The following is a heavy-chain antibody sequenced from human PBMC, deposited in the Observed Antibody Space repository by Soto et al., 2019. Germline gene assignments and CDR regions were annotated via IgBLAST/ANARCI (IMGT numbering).Heavy chain of an antibody. CDR1: GFTFSSYT. CDR3: ARAGGYYDTSGYYGAWYDYGMDV. V-gene: IGHV3-48*02. CDR2: ISSSGSTI. Sequence: RGSLRLSCAASGFTFSSYTMNWVRQAPGKGLEWVSYISSSGSTIYYADSVRGRFTISRDNAKNSLYLQMDSLRDEDTAVYYCARAGGYYDTSGYYGAWYDYGMDVWGQGTTVTVSS. J-gene: IGHJ6*02. D-gene: IGHD3-22*01.